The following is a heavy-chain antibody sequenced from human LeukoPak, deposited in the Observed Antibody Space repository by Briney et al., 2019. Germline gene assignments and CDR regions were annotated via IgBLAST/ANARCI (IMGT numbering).Heavy chain of an antibody. CDR2: VHLDGRT. CDR1: GGSVTSTNW. V-gene: IGHV4-4*02. D-gene: IGHD6-25*01. CDR3: AREGGFYRPLDY. J-gene: IGHJ4*02. Sequence: PSETLSLTCDVSGGSVTSTNWWTWFRQPPGKGLEWIGEVHLDGRTDCNPSLKSRLVMSADLPENHISLKLTSVTAADTAVYYCAREGGFYRPLDYSGQGTLVTVSS.